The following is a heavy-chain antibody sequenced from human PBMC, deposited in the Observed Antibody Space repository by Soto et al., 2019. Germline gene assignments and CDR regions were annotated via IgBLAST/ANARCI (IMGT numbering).Heavy chain of an antibody. D-gene: IGHD1-1*01. V-gene: IGHV1-69*01. Sequence: QVQLVQSGAEVKKPGSSVKVSCKGSGGTFSSYAISWVRQAPGQGLECMGGIIPIFGTANYAQKFQGRVTINADESTSTVYMELSSLRSADTAVYYCARGWNDFPHWGQGTLVTVPS. CDR2: IIPIFGTA. CDR1: GGTFSSYA. CDR3: ARGWNDFPH. J-gene: IGHJ1*01.